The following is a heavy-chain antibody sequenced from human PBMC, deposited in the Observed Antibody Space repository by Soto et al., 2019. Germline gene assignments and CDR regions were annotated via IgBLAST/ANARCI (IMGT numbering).Heavy chain of an antibody. D-gene: IGHD6-13*01. J-gene: IGHJ4*02. Sequence: QVQLVQSGAEVKKPGSSVKVSCKASGGTFSSYAISWVRQAPGQGLEWMGGIIPIFGTANYAQKFQGRVTITADESTSTAYMELSSLISEDTAVHYCAGRIIAAGMWYYFDYWGQGSLVTVSS. V-gene: IGHV1-69*01. CDR2: IIPIFGTA. CDR3: AGRIIAAGMWYYFDY. CDR1: GGTFSSYA.